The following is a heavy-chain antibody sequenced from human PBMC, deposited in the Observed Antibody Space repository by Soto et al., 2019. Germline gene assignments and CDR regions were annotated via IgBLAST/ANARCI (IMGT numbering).Heavy chain of an antibody. D-gene: IGHD3-22*01. Sequence: QLLQSGAEVRKPGASVKVSCKASGYTFIDYYMHWVRQAPGQGLEWMGWINPDTDDTHYAQKFQGRLIRTTDTSINTVYMELSRLTSDDTAVYYCARDYFDRSGLYGMDLWGQGTTVTVSS. J-gene: IGHJ6*02. CDR2: INPDTDDT. CDR3: ARDYFDRSGLYGMDL. CDR1: GYTFIDYY. V-gene: IGHV1-2*02.